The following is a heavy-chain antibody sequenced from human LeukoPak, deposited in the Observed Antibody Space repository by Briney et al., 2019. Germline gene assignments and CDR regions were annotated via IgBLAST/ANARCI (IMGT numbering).Heavy chain of an antibody. CDR3: AREYCSSATCSPRYLDL. CDR1: GGTFSSYA. D-gene: IGHD2-2*01. J-gene: IGHJ2*01. CDR2: IIPIFDVA. Sequence: SVKVSCKASGGTFSSYAISWVRQAPGQELEWMGRIIPIFDVANYAQKFQGRVTITADKSTNTAYMELSSLRSEDTAVYYCAREYCSSATCSPRYLDLWGRGTLVTVSS. V-gene: IGHV1-69*04.